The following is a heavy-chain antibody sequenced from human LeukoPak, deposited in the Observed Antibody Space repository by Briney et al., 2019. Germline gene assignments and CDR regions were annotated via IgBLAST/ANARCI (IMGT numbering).Heavy chain of an antibody. CDR2: VKSDGSST. V-gene: IGHV3-74*01. CDR3: ARDGFLGPVTAYLDY. D-gene: IGHD2-21*02. Sequence: GGSLRLSCAASGFTFSSYAMHWVRQAPGKGLVWVARVKSDGSSTNYADSVKGRFTISRDNARNTLYLQMNSLRAEDTAVYYCARDGFLGPVTAYLDYWGQGTPVTVFS. CDR1: GFTFSSYA. J-gene: IGHJ4*02.